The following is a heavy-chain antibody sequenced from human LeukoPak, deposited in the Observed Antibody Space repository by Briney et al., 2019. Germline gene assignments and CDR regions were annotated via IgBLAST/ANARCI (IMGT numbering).Heavy chain of an antibody. CDR2: TTYDGSNK. D-gene: IGHD3-10*01. Sequence: GRSLRLSCAASGFTLSSYAMHWVRQAPGKGLEWVTVTTYDGSNKYYADPVKGRFTISRDNSKNTLYLQMNSLRAEDTAVYYCARVLGGGYFDYWGQGTLVTVSS. J-gene: IGHJ4*02. V-gene: IGHV3-30*14. CDR1: GFTLSSYA. CDR3: ARVLGGGYFDY.